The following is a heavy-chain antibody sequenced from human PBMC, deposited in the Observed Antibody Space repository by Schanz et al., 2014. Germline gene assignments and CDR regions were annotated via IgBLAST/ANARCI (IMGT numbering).Heavy chain of an antibody. J-gene: IGHJ4*02. CDR3: AKLSSSGRLAGYFDY. V-gene: IGHV3-23*01. CDR1: GFTFSNYA. D-gene: IGHD6-19*01. CDR2: FIVDSGNT. Sequence: VQLLESGGGLVRPGGSLRLSCAASGFTFSNYAMSWVRQAPGKGLEWDSGFIVDSGNTYYAGSVKGRFSISRDYSKNTLYLQMSSLRAEDTAIYYCAKLSSSGRLAGYFDYWGQGALVTVSS.